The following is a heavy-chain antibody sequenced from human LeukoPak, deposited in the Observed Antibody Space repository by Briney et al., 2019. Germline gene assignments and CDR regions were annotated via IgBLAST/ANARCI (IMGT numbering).Heavy chain of an antibody. Sequence: GASVKVSCKASGYTFTSYYMHWVRQAPGQGLEWMGIINPSGGSTSYAQKFQGRVTMTRDMSTSTVYMELSSLRSEDTAVYYCARAYLGETHMDVWGKGTTVTVSS. D-gene: IGHD1-26*01. J-gene: IGHJ6*03. CDR2: INPSGGST. CDR3: ARAYLGETHMDV. V-gene: IGHV1-46*01. CDR1: GYTFTSYY.